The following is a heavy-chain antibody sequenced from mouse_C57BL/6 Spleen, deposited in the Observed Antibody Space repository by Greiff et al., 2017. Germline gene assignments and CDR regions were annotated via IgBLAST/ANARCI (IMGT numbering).Heavy chain of an antibody. CDR3: VRQTGFAY. J-gene: IGHJ3*01. D-gene: IGHD4-1*01. V-gene: IGHV10-1*01. CDR1: GFSFNTYA. Sequence: EVQLVESGGGLVQPKGSLKLSCAASGFSFNTYAMNWVRQAPGKGLEWVARIRSKSNNYATYYADSVKDRFTITRDDSERMLYLQMNNLKTEDTAMYYCVRQTGFAYWGQETLGTVSA. CDR2: IRSKSNNYAT.